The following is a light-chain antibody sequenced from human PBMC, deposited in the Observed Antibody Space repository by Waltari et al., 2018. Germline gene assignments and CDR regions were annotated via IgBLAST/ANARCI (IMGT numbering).Light chain of an antibody. J-gene: IGLJ3*02. V-gene: IGLV2-11*01. Sequence: QSALTQPRSVSGSPGQSVTISCTGTSSDVGGYNYVSWYQHHPGKAPKLIIYDVTKRPSGGPDRFSASKSCNTASLTISGLQAEDEADYYCCSYAGSITFWVFGGGTKLTVL. CDR3: CSYAGSITFWV. CDR1: SSDVGGYNY. CDR2: DVT.